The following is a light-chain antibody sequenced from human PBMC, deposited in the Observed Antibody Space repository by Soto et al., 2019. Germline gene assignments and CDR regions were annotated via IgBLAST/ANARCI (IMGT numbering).Light chain of an antibody. J-gene: IGKJ2*01. V-gene: IGKV3D-15*01. CDR2: GAS. CDR3: QQYNNWPLYT. Sequence: EVVMTQSPATLSVSPGERATLSCRASQSVSSNLAWYQQQPGQAPRLLIYGASTRATGIPARFSGSGSGTEFTLTISSLQSEDFAVYYCQQYNNWPLYTCGQGTKLEIK. CDR1: QSVSSN.